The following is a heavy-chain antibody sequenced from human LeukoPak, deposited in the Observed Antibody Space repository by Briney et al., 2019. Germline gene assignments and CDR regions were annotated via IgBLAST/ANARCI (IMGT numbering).Heavy chain of an antibody. CDR1: GGTFSSYA. V-gene: IGHV1-69*13. D-gene: IGHD5-12*01. CDR2: IIPIFGTA. CDR3: ARAAGIVATTYYFDY. Sequence: SVKVSCKASGGTFSSYAISWVRQAPGQGLEWMGGIIPIFGTANYAQKFQGRVTITADESTSTAYMELSSLGSEDTAVYYCARAAGIVATTYYFDYWGQGTLVTVSS. J-gene: IGHJ4*02.